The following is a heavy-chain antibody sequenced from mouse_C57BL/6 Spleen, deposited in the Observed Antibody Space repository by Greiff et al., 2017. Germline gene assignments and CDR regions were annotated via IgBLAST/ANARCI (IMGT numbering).Heavy chain of an antibody. J-gene: IGHJ2*01. D-gene: IGHD1-1*01. Sequence: EVKLVESGGGLVKPGGSLKLSCAASGFTFSSYAMSWVRQTPEKRLEWVATISDGGSYTYYPDNVKGRFTISRDNAKNNLYLQMSHLKSEDTAMDYCARDNYGTKADYFDYWGQGTTLTVSS. V-gene: IGHV5-4*01. CDR1: GFTFSSYA. CDR2: ISDGGSYT. CDR3: ARDNYGTKADYFDY.